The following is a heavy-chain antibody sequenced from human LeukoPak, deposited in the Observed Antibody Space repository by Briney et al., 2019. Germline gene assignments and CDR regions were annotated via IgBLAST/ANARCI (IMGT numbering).Heavy chain of an antibody. D-gene: IGHD3-9*01. CDR3: ARDGYDILTGFFDY. Sequence: GGSLRLSCAASGFTVSSNYMSWVRQAPGKGLEWVSVIYSSGSTYYADSVKGRFTISRDNSKNTLYLQVNSLRAEDTAVYYCARDGYDILTGFFDYWGQGTLVTVSS. CDR1: GFTVSSNY. V-gene: IGHV3-53*01. CDR2: IYSSGST. J-gene: IGHJ4*02.